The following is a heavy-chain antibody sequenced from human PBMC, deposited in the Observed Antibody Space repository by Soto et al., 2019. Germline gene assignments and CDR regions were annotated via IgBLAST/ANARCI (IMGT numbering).Heavy chain of an antibody. D-gene: IGHD2-8*01. J-gene: IGHJ6*02. CDR2: ISYDGSNK. CDR1: GFTFSSYG. CDR3: AKDSGSGDCTNGVCYNYYYYGMDV. V-gene: IGHV3-30*18. Sequence: PGGSLRLSCAASGFTFSSYGMHWVRQAPGKGLEWVAVISYDGSNKYYADSVKGRFTISRDNSKNTLYLQMNSLRAEDTAVYYCAKDSGSGDCTNGVCYNYYYYGMDVWGQGTTVTVSS.